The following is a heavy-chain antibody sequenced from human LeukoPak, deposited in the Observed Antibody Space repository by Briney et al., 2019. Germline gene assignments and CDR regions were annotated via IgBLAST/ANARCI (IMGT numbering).Heavy chain of an antibody. Sequence: GGSLRLSCAASGFTVSSNYMSWVRQAPGKGLEWVAVISYDGSNKYYADSVKGRFTISRDNSKNTLYLQMNSLRAEDTAVYYCARGNWNYPFDYWGQGTLVTVSS. V-gene: IGHV3-30-3*01. CDR2: ISYDGSNK. CDR1: GFTVSSNY. J-gene: IGHJ4*02. CDR3: ARGNWNYPFDY. D-gene: IGHD1-7*01.